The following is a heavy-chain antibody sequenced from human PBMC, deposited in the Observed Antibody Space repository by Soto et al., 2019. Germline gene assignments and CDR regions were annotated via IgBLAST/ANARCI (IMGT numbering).Heavy chain of an antibody. D-gene: IGHD2-8*02. V-gene: IGHV4-31*03. CDR3: ARVWSRAGYYYGMDV. Sequence: PSETLSLTCTVSGGSISSGGYYWSWIRQHPGKGLEWIGYIYYSGSTYYNPSLKSRVTISVDTSKNQFSLKLSSVTAADTAVYYCARVWSRAGYYYGMDVWGQGTTVTVSS. J-gene: IGHJ6*02. CDR2: IYYSGST. CDR1: GGSISSGGYY.